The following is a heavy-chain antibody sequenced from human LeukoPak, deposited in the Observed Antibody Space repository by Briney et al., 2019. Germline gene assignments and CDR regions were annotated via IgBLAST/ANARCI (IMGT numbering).Heavy chain of an antibody. J-gene: IGHJ5*02. CDR2: INPSGGST. D-gene: IGHD3-10*01. Sequence: ASVKVSCKASGYTFTSYYMHWVRQAPGQGLEWMGIINPSGGSTSYAQKFQGRVTMTRDTSTSTVYMELSSLRSEDTAVYYCAGEAMVRGAGDWFDPWGQETLVTVSS. CDR1: GYTFTSYY. V-gene: IGHV1-46*01. CDR3: AGEAMVRGAGDWFDP.